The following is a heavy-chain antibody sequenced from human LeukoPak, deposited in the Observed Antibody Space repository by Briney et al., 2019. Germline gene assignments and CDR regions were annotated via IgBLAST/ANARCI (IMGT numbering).Heavy chain of an antibody. V-gene: IGHV4-4*07. CDR3: ARAVGSGSFQTYYDYMDV. CDR1: GRSISSYY. Sequence: SETLSLTCTVSGRSISSYYWSWIRQPAGKGLEWIGRIYTSGSTNYNPSLKSRVTMSVDTSKNQFSLKLSSVTAADTAVYYCARAVGSGSFQTYYDYMDVCGKGTTVTISS. CDR2: IYTSGST. J-gene: IGHJ6*03. D-gene: IGHD3-10*01.